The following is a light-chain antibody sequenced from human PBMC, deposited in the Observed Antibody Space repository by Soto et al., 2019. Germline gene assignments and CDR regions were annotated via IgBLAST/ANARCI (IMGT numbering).Light chain of an antibody. CDR1: QSVRSN. V-gene: IGKV3-15*01. CDR3: QQYNNWLLYT. Sequence: EIVMTQSPATLSASPGERATLSCRASQSVRSNLAWYQQKPGQAPRLLIYGASTRATGIPARFSGSGSGTEFTPTISSLQSGDFAVYYCQQYNNWLLYTFGQGTKLEIK. CDR2: GAS. J-gene: IGKJ2*01.